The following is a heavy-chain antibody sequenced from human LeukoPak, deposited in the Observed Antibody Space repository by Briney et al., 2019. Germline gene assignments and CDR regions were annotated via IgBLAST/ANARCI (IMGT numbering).Heavy chain of an antibody. CDR3: ARDPVTTFPYYYYYMDV. J-gene: IGHJ6*03. CDR2: ISSSSSYI. Sequence: GGSLRLSCAASGFTFSNYWMHWVRQAPGKGLEWVSSISSSSSYIYYADSVKGRFTISRDNAKNPLYLQMNSLRAEDTAVYYCARDPVTTFPYYYYYMDVWGKGTTVTVSS. CDR1: GFTFSNYW. V-gene: IGHV3-21*01. D-gene: IGHD3-16*01.